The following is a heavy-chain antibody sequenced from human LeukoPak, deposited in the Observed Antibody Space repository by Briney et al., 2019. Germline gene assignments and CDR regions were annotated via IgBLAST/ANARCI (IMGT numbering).Heavy chain of an antibody. Sequence: GESLKIPCKGSGYSFTNYWIGWVRQMPGKGLEWMGIIYPGDSDTRYSPSFQGQVTISADKSISTAYLQWSSLKASDTAMYYCARASSGGRIAADGAAYYFDYWGQGTLVTVSS. V-gene: IGHV5-51*01. CDR3: ARASSGGRIAADGAAYYFDY. J-gene: IGHJ4*02. CDR2: IYPGDSDT. D-gene: IGHD6-13*01. CDR1: GYSFTNYW.